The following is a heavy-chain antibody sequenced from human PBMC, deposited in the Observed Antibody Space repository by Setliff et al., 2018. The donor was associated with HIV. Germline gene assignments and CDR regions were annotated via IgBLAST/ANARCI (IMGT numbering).Heavy chain of an antibody. CDR3: ASVGEMVEGAPNWFDP. CDR1: GYTFTSYD. Sequence: ASVKVSCKASGYTFTSYDINWVRQTTGQGLEWMGWMNPNSGNTGYAQKFQGRVTMTRNTSISTAYMELSSLRSEDTAVYYCASVGEMVEGAPNWFDPWGQGTLVTVSS. CDR2: MNPNSGNT. J-gene: IGHJ5*02. D-gene: IGHD3-10*01. V-gene: IGHV1-8*01.